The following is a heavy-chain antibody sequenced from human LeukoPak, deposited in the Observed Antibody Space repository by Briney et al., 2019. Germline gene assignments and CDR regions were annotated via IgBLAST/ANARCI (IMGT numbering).Heavy chain of an antibody. D-gene: IGHD1-26*01. Sequence: GGSLRLSCAASGFTFSSYSMNWVRQAPGKGLEWVSSISSSSSYIYYADSVKGRFTISRDNAKNSLYLQMNSLRAEDTAVYYCARVGATLGFDYWGQGTLVTVSS. CDR1: GFTFSSYS. J-gene: IGHJ4*02. CDR3: ARVGATLGFDY. V-gene: IGHV3-21*01. CDR2: ISSSSSYI.